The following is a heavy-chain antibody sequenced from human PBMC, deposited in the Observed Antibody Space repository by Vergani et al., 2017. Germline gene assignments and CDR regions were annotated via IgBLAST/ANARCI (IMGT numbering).Heavy chain of an antibody. CDR2: INHSGST. CDR3: ARGRRYYYYYGMDV. J-gene: IGHJ6*02. V-gene: IGHV4-34*01. CDR1: GGSFSGYY. Sequence: QVQLQQWGAGLLKPSETLSLTCAVYGGSFSGYYWSWIRQPPGKGREGIGEINHSGSTNYNPSLKSRVTISVDTSKNQFSLKLSSVTAADTAVYYCARGRRYYYYYGMDVWGQGTTVTVSS.